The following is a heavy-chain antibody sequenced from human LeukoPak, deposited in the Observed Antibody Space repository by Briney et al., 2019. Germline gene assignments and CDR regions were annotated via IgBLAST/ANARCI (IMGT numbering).Heavy chain of an antibody. Sequence: GASVKVSCKASGGTFSSYAISWVRQAPGQGLEWMGGIIPIFGTANYAQKFQGRVTITADESTSTAYMELSSLRAEDTAVYYCAKDGRDYDYVWGSYRPPYWGQGTLVTVSS. J-gene: IGHJ4*02. CDR3: AKDGRDYDYVWGSYRPPY. CDR1: GGTFSSYA. D-gene: IGHD3-16*02. V-gene: IGHV1-69*13. CDR2: IIPIFGTA.